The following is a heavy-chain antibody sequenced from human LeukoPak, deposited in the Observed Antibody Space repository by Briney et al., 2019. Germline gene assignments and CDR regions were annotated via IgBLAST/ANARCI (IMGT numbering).Heavy chain of an antibody. V-gene: IGHV3-23*01. CDR1: GFTFSSYA. D-gene: IGHD6-6*01. Sequence: GGSLRLSCAASGFTFSSYATSWVRQAPGKGLEWVSAISGSGGSTYYADSVKGRFTISRDNSKNTLYLQMNSLRAEDTAVYYCAKDFRDGSSSFDYWGQGTLVTVSS. J-gene: IGHJ4*02. CDR2: ISGSGGST. CDR3: AKDFRDGSSSFDY.